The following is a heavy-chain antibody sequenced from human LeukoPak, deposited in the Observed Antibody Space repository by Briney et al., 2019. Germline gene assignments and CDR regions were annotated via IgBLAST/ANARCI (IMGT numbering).Heavy chain of an antibody. V-gene: IGHV4-34*12. Sequence: SETLSLTCAVYGGSFSGYYWSWIRQPPGKGLEWIGEIIHRGSTNYNPSLKSRLTISVDTSKNQFSLKLSSVTAADTAVYYCARVSSIASRRGWFDPWGQGTLVTVSS. D-gene: IGHD6-6*01. J-gene: IGHJ5*02. CDR3: ARVSSIASRRGWFDP. CDR2: IIHRGST. CDR1: GGSFSGYY.